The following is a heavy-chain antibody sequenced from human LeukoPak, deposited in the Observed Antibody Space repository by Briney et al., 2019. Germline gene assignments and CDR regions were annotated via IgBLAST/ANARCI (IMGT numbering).Heavy chain of an antibody. Sequence: GSLRLSCAASGFTFSYNWMHWVRQAPGKGLVWVSRISSDGRTTHYADSVKGRFTISRGSAKNTLFLQMNDLRAEDTAVYYCLGYYSGSPNWGQGTLATVSS. J-gene: IGHJ4*02. D-gene: IGHD3-10*01. V-gene: IGHV3-74*01. CDR3: LGYYSGSPN. CDR1: GFTFSYNW. CDR2: ISSDGRTT.